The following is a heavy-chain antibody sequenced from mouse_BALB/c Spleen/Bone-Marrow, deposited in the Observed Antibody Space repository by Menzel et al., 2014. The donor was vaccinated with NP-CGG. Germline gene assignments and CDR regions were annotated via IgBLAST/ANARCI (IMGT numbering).Heavy chain of an antibody. CDR1: GFTFTDYY. CDR2: IRNKANGYKT. Sequence: EVKGVESGGGLVQPGGSLRLSCATSGFTFTDYYMSWVRQTPGKGLEWLGFIRNKANGYKTAYSASVQGRFTISSANSQSILYLQMNALRTEYSPTYFCARERDYGRNRDFDVGGGETTLSVSS. V-gene: IGHV7-3*02. CDR3: ARERDYGRNRDFDV. J-gene: IGHJ1*01. D-gene: IGHD1-1*01.